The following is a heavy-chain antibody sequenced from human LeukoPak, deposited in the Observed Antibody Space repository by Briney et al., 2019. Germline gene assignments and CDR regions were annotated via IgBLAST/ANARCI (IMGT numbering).Heavy chain of an antibody. D-gene: IGHD3-16*01. V-gene: IGHV4-59*08. CDR2: IYYSGST. Sequence: SETLSLTCTVSGGSISSYYWSWIRQPPGKGLEWIGYIYYSGSTNYNPSLKSRVTISVDTSKNQFSLKLSSVTAADTAVYYCARHGGKFDPWGQGTLVTVSS. J-gene: IGHJ5*02. CDR1: GGSISSYY. CDR3: ARHGGKFDP.